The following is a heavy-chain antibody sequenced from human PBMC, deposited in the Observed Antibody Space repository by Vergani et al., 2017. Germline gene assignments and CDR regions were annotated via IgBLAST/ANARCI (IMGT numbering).Heavy chain of an antibody. CDR1: VFTFDDYA. J-gene: IGHJ6*02. D-gene: IGHD6-13*01. CDR3: AKDMSAAAGHYYYGMDV. CDR2: ISWDGGST. V-gene: IGHV3-43D*04. Sequence: EVQLVESGGVVVQPGGSLRFSCAAPVFTFDDYAMHWVRQAPGKGLEWVSLISWDGGSTYYADSVKGRFTISRDNSKNSLYLQMNSLRAEDTALYYCAKDMSAAAGHYYYGMDVWGQXP.